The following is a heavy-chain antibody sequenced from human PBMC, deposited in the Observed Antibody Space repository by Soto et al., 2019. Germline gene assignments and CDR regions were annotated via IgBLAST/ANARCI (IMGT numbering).Heavy chain of an antibody. Sequence: GGSLRLSCAASGFTFSSYAMSWVRQAPGKGLEWVSGISGSGGSTHYADSVKGRFTVSRDKSKNTLYLQMNSLRAEDTAVYFCAKGGGYYPYYFDSWGQGTLVTVSS. V-gene: IGHV3-23*01. J-gene: IGHJ4*02. CDR2: ISGSGGST. D-gene: IGHD3-22*01. CDR1: GFTFSSYA. CDR3: AKGGGYYPYYFDS.